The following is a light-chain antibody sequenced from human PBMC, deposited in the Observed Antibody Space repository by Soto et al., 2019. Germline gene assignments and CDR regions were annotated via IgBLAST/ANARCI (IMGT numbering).Light chain of an antibody. CDR3: QQYGSLIT. V-gene: IGKV3-20*01. Sequence: EIVLTQSPGTLSLSPGERATLSCRASQSVSSTSLAWYQQKPGQPPRLLIYSASSRATGIPDRFSGSGSGTDFTLTISRLEPEDFAVYYCQQYGSLITFGQGTRLEIK. CDR2: SAS. CDR1: QSVSSTS. J-gene: IGKJ5*01.